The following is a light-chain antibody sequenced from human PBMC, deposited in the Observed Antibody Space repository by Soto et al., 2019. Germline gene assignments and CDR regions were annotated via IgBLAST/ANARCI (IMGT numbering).Light chain of an antibody. J-gene: IGKJ2*01. CDR3: QQRSNWPRFT. CDR1: QSVSNY. CDR2: DAS. Sequence: EIVLTRSPATLSLSPGERATLSCRASQSVSNYLAWYQQKPGQAPRLLIYDASNRATGIPARFSGSGSGTDFTLTISSLEPEDFAVYYCQQRSNWPRFTFGQGTKVEIK. V-gene: IGKV3-11*01.